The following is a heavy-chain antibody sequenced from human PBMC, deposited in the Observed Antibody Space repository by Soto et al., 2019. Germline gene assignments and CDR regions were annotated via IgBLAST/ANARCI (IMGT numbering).Heavy chain of an antibody. J-gene: IGHJ4*02. V-gene: IGHV4-61*01. CDR2: VFFSGST. D-gene: IGHD3-22*01. CDR3: ARVSTYYFDSSGSYTSDY. Sequence: PSETLSLTCTVSGAPVGSGSFYWSWIRQPPGKGLEWIGYVFFSGSTNYNPSLKSRVTISIDTSKNQFSLKLISVTAADTAVYYCARVSTYYFDSSGSYTSDYWGQGTLVTVSS. CDR1: GAPVGSGSFY.